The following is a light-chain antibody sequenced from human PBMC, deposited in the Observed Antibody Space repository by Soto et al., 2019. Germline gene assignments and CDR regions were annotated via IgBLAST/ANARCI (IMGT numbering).Light chain of an antibody. CDR2: AAS. CDR1: QSINSRY. CDR3: QQFGSSPGFT. J-gene: IGKJ3*01. V-gene: IGKV3-20*01. Sequence: EIVLTQSPGTLSLSPGERATLSCRTSQSINSRYLAWYQQKPGQAPRLLIYAASSRATGIPDRFSGSGSGTDFTLTISRLEPEDLALYYCQQFGSSPGFTFGPGTKVDIK.